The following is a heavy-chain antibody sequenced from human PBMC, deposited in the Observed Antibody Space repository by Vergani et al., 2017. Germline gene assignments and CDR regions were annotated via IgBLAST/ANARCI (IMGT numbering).Heavy chain of an antibody. CDR3: ARVGTSSNRDYFDY. CDR1: GYTFTDYF. CDR2: INPNSVGT. D-gene: IGHD2-2*01. Sequence: QVQLVQSGAEVKKPGASVKVSCKASGYTFTDYFMHWVRQAPGQGLEWMGWINPNSVGTNYAQKVQGRVTMTRDTSISTAYMELSNLRSDDTAVYYCARVGTSSNRDYFDYWGQGTLVTVSS. V-gene: IGHV1-2*02. J-gene: IGHJ4*02.